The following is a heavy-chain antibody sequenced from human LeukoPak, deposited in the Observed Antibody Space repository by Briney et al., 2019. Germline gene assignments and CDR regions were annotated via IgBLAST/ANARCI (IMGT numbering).Heavy chain of an antibody. Sequence: ASVKVSCKASGYTFTSYDINWVRQATGQGLEWMGWMNPNSGNTGYAQKFQGRVTMTRNTSISTAYMELSSLRSEDTAVYYCARVEGTYYDILTGFVYWGQGTLVTVSS. CDR1: GYTFTSYD. CDR2: MNPNSGNT. CDR3: ARVEGTYYDILTGFVY. V-gene: IGHV1-8*01. J-gene: IGHJ4*02. D-gene: IGHD3-9*01.